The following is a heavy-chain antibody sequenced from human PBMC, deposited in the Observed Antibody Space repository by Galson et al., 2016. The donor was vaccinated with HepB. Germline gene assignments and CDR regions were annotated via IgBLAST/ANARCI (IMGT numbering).Heavy chain of an antibody. V-gene: IGHV3-30*04. J-gene: IGHJ6*02. CDR1: GFTFSSYA. Sequence: SLRLSCAASGFTFSSYAMHWVRQAPGKGLEWVAVISYDGNNKFYADSVKGRFTIPRDNSKNTLYLQMNSLRPEDTAVYYCARDFPYSSSSPYYGMDVWGQGTTVTVSS. CDR3: ARDFPYSSSSPYYGMDV. CDR2: ISYDGNNK. D-gene: IGHD6-6*01.